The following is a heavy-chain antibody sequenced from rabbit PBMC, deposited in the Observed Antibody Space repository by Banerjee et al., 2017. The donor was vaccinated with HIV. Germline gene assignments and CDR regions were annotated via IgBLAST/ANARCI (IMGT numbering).Heavy chain of an antibody. J-gene: IGHJ3*01. CDR1: GSDISSNA. CDR3: ARNEYTGTAYDL. D-gene: IGHD7-1*01. CDR2: IYTGSGGST. V-gene: IGHV1S45*01. Sequence: QEQLVESGGGLVQPEGSLTLTCKASGSDISSNAMCWVRQAPGKGLEWIGCIYTGSGGSTYYANWAKGRFTISKTSSTTVTLQMASLTAADTATYFCARNEYTGTAYDLWGQGTLVTVS.